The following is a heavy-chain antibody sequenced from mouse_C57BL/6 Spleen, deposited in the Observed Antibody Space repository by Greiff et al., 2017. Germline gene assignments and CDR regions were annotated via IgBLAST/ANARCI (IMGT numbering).Heavy chain of an antibody. CDR1: GYTFTSYW. J-gene: IGHJ2*01. Sequence: QVQLQQPGAELVKPGASVKLSCKASGYTFTSYWMHWVQQRPGRGLEWIGRIDPNSGGTKYTEKFKSKATLTVDKPSSTAYMQLSRLTSEDSAVYYCARWGTVVATRGYFDDWGQGTTLTVSS. V-gene: IGHV1-72*01. CDR2: IDPNSGGT. CDR3: ARWGTVVATRGYFDD. D-gene: IGHD1-1*01.